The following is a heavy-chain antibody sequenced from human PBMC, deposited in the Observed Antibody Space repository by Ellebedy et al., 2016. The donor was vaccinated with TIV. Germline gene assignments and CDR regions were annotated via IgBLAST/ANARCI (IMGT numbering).Heavy chain of an antibody. Sequence: GESLKISXEGSGYIFVNYWITWVRQTPGKGLEWMGRIDPSDSETNYSPSFQGHVTISRDKSIRTAYLQWTSLKASDTAMYSCARLYCTTTSCYFDYWGQGTLVTVSS. CDR1: GYIFVNYW. CDR2: IDPSDSET. V-gene: IGHV5-10-1*01. J-gene: IGHJ4*02. D-gene: IGHD2-2*01. CDR3: ARLYCTTTSCYFDY.